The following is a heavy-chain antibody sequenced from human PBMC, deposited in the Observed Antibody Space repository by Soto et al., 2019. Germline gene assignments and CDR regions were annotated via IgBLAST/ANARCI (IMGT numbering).Heavy chain of an antibody. D-gene: IGHD6-6*01. CDR2: IYHNGRA. J-gene: IGHJ4*02. Sequence: QLQESGPGLVKPSGTLSLTCTVSSGSIGSGLWWNWVRQPPGKGLEWIGEIYHNGRANYNPSLKSRVSMSIDESKNQFSLQLTFVAAADTAVYFCARAARLSPFDCWGQGILVAVSS. CDR1: SGSIGSGLW. V-gene: IGHV4-4*02. CDR3: ARAARLSPFDC.